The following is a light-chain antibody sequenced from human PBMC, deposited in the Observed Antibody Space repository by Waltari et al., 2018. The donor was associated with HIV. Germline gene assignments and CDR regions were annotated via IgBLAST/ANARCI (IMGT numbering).Light chain of an antibody. CDR2: KAS. Sequence: DMQMTQSPSTLSASVGDRVTITCRASQNIGSWLAWFQQKPGKNPILLIYKASTLESGVPSRFSGSGSGTEFTLTISSLQPDDFATYYCQQYNFLWTFGQGTKVEMK. CDR3: QQYNFLWT. CDR1: QNIGSW. V-gene: IGKV1-5*03. J-gene: IGKJ1*01.